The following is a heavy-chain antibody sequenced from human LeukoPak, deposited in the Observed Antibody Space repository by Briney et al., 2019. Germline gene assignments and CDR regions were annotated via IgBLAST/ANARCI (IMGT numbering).Heavy chain of an antibody. Sequence: SETLSLTCAVYGGSFSGYYWSWIRQPPGKGLEWIGEINHSGSTNYNPSLKSRVTISVDTSKNQFSLKLSSVTAADTAVYYCARGLIAVPAAPRVWFDPWGQGTLVTVSS. CDR3: ARGLIAVPAAPRVWFDP. J-gene: IGHJ5*02. V-gene: IGHV4-34*01. CDR2: INHSGST. CDR1: GGSFSGYY. D-gene: IGHD2-2*01.